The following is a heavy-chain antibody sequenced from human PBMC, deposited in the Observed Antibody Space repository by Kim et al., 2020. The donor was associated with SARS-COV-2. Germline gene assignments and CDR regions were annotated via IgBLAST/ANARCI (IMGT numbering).Heavy chain of an antibody. V-gene: IGHV4-39*07. CDR2: IYYSGST. CDR1: GGSISSSSYY. D-gene: IGHD5-12*01. Sequence: SETLSLTCTVSGGSISSSSYYWGWIRQPPGKGLEWIGSIYYSGSTYYNPSLKSRVTISVDTSKNQFSLKLSSVTAADTAVYYCARVTIVATILVYYYYGMDVWGQGTTVTVSS. CDR3: ARVTIVATILVYYYYGMDV. J-gene: IGHJ6*02.